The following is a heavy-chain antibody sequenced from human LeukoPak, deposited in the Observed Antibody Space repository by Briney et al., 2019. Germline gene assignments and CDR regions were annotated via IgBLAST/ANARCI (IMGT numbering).Heavy chain of an antibody. CDR1: EFTFSSYA. CDR2: ISYDGSNK. D-gene: IGHD3-3*01. CDR3: AREYYDFWSGYSFGAHDY. J-gene: IGHJ4*02. V-gene: IGHV3-30-3*01. Sequence: GRSLRLSCAASEFTFSSYAMHWVRQAPGKGLEWVAVISYDGSNKYYADSVKGRFTISRDNSKNTLYLQMNSLRAEDTAVYYCAREYYDFWSGYSFGAHDYWGQGTLVTVSS.